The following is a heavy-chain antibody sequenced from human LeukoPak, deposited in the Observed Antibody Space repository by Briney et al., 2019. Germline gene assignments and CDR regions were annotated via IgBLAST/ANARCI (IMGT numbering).Heavy chain of an antibody. D-gene: IGHD5-12*01. J-gene: IGHJ4*02. CDR1: GFTLSSYW. Sequence: GGSLRLSCATSGFTLSSYWMHWVRQVPGKGLEWLSRINSDGVSTSYADSVKGRFTISRDNAKNTLYLRMNSLRAEDTAIYYCARKPLSGGYGGTIDYWGQGTLVTVSS. V-gene: IGHV3-74*01. CDR2: INSDGVST. CDR3: ARKPLSGGYGGTIDY.